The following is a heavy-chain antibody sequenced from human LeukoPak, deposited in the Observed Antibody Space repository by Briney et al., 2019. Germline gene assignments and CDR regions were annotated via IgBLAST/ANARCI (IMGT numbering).Heavy chain of an antibody. Sequence: SETLSFTCTVSGGSISSYYWSWIRKPPGKGLEWIGYIYYSGSTNYNPSLKSRVTISVDTSKNQFSLKLSSVTAADTAVYYCARRKYYYDSSGYFYYFDYWGQGTLVTVSS. CDR2: IYYSGST. CDR1: GGSISSYY. CDR3: ARRKYYYDSSGYFYYFDY. D-gene: IGHD3-22*01. V-gene: IGHV4-59*01. J-gene: IGHJ4*02.